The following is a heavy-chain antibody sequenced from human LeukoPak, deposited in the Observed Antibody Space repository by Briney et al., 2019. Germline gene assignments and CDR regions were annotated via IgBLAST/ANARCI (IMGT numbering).Heavy chain of an antibody. D-gene: IGHD3-22*01. CDR2: IYTSGST. V-gene: IGHV4-4*07. CDR3: AREKIGYYDGSGRGWFDP. CDR1: GGSVSSYY. Sequence: SETLSLTCTVSGGSVSSYYWSWIRQPAGKGLEWIGRIYTSGSTNYNPSLKSRVTISVDTSKKQFSLKLSSVTAADTAVYYCAREKIGYYDGSGRGWFDPWGQGTLVTVSS. J-gene: IGHJ5*02.